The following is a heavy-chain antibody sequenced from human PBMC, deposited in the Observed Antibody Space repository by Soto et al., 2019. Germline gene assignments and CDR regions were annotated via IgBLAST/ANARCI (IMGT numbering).Heavy chain of an antibody. D-gene: IGHD6-19*01. CDR1: GCSIRSYC. CDR3: ARQDYSSGYDY. V-gene: IGHV4-59*08. CDR2: IYYSGST. J-gene: IGHJ4*02. Sequence: SETQSLTCPVSGCSIRSYCWSWIRQPPGKGLEWIGYIYYSGSTNYNPSLKSRVTISVDTSKNRFSLKLSSVTAADTAVYYCARQDYSSGYDYWGQGTLVTVSS.